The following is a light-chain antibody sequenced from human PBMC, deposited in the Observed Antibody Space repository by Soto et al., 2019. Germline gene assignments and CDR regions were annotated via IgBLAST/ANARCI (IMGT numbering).Light chain of an antibody. J-gene: IGKJ1*01. CDR3: QQTYSALWT. Sequence: DIQMTQSPSSLSASVVDRVTISCRASQTITTYLNWYQQKPGKAPKLLIYAASSLHSGVPSRFSGSGSGTDFTLTISSLQPEDFAAYYCQQTYSALWTFGQGTKLEIK. CDR2: AAS. V-gene: IGKV1-39*01. CDR1: QTITTY.